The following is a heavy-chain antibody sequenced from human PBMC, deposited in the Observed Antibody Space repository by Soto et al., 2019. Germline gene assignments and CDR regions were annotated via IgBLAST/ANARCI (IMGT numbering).Heavy chain of an antibody. D-gene: IGHD2-15*01. Sequence: GESLKISCEASGYSFSTYWIGWVRQMPGKGLEWVGLIYAANSETRYSPSFQGQVTLSVDKSINTAYLQWSSLKASDTAIYYCRRHPPTPAHTGYLDLLGQGTLVTVSS. CDR1: GYSFSTYW. CDR2: IYAANSET. V-gene: IGHV5-51*01. CDR3: RRHPPTPAHTGYLDL. J-gene: IGHJ4*02.